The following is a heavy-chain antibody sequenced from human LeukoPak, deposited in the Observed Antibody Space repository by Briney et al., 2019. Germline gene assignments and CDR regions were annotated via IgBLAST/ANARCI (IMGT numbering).Heavy chain of an antibody. CDR2: IYYSGST. V-gene: IGHV4-31*03. J-gene: IGHJ4*02. CDR1: GGSISSGGYY. Sequence: TSETLSLTCTVSGGSISSGGYYWSWIRQHPGKGLEWIVYIYYSGSTYYNPSLKSRVTISVDTSKNQFSLKLSSVTAADTAVYYCAREPQTTVTTFSYFDYWGQGTLVTVSS. D-gene: IGHD4-17*01. CDR3: AREPQTTVTTFSYFDY.